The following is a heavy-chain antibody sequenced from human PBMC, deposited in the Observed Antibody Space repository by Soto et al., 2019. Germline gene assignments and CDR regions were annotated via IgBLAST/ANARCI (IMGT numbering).Heavy chain of an antibody. Sequence: QVQLVQSGAEVKKPGSSVKVSCKASGGTFSSYTISWVRQAPGQGLEWMGRIIPILGIANYAQKFQGRVTITADKSTSTAYMELSSLRSEDTAVYYCARDERMGLRFNYPPNYWGQGTLVTVSS. J-gene: IGHJ4*02. D-gene: IGHD5-12*01. V-gene: IGHV1-69*08. CDR3: ARDERMGLRFNYPPNY. CDR1: GGTFSSYT. CDR2: IIPILGIA.